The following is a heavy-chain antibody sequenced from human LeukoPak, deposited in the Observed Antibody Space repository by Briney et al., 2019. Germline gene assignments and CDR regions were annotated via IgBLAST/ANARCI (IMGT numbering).Heavy chain of an antibody. CDR2: ISGSGDST. J-gene: IGHJ3*02. CDR1: GLTFSSYA. V-gene: IGHV3-23*01. Sequence: PGGSLRLPCVASGLTFSSYAMSWVRQAPGKGLEWVSGISGSGDSTYYADSVKGRFTISRDNSKNTLYLQMNSLGADDTAVYYCAKGGIVGALSGGAFDIWGQGTMVTVSP. D-gene: IGHD1-26*01. CDR3: AKGGIVGALSGGAFDI.